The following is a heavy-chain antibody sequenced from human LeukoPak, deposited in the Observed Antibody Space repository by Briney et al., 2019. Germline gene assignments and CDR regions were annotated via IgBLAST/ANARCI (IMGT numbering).Heavy chain of an antibody. V-gene: IGHV1-69*13. Sequence: GASVKVSCKASGDTFSRYAISWVRQAPGQGLEWMGGIIPVLSTANYAQKFQDRVTITADESTSTTYMELSSLKSEDTAVYYWATTGGDIYYYYMDVWGKGTTVTISS. D-gene: IGHD3-16*01. CDR1: GDTFSRYA. CDR2: IIPVLSTA. CDR3: ATTGGDIYYYYMDV. J-gene: IGHJ6*03.